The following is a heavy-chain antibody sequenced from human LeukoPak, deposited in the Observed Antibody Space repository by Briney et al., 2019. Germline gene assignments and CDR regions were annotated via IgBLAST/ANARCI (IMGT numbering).Heavy chain of an antibody. CDR3: ATQSSSSWDHHDAFDI. CDR1: GGSISSYY. Sequence: SKTLSLTCTVSGGSISSYYWSWIRQPPGKGLEWIGYIYYSGSTNYNPSLKSRVTISVDTSKNQFSLKLSSVTAADTAVYYCATQSSSSWDHHDAFDIWGQGTMVTVSS. CDR2: IYYSGST. J-gene: IGHJ3*02. D-gene: IGHD6-13*01. V-gene: IGHV4-59*08.